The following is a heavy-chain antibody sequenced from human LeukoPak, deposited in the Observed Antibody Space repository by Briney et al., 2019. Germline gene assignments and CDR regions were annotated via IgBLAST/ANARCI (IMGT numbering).Heavy chain of an antibody. CDR2: IYYSGST. CDR1: GGSISSYY. J-gene: IGHJ4*02. Sequence: SETLSLTCTVSGGSISSYYWSWIRQPPGKGLEWIGYIYYSGSTNYNPSLKSRVTISLDTSKNQFSLKLSSVTAADTAVYYCARTRSGYYYLLDYWGQGTLVTVSS. D-gene: IGHD3-22*01. V-gene: IGHV4-59*01. CDR3: ARTRSGYYYLLDY.